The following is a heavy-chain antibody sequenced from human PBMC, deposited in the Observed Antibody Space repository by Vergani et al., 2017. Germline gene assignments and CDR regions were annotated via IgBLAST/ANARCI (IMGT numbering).Heavy chain of an antibody. D-gene: IGHD6-19*01. J-gene: IGHJ4*02. CDR1: GFTLSSYS. Sequence: VQLVESGGGLVKPGGSLRLSCAASGFTLSSYSMNWVRQAPGKGLEWVSSISSSSSYIYYADSVKGRFTISRDNAKNSLYLQMNSLRAEDTAVYYCARDTSGWYWAPYYFDYWGQGTLVTVSS. V-gene: IGHV3-21*01. CDR3: ARDTSGWYWAPYYFDY. CDR2: ISSSSSYI.